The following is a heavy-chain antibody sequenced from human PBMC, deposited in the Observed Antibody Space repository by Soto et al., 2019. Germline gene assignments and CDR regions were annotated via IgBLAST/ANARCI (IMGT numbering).Heavy chain of an antibody. CDR1: GGSISTYY. CDR3: ARYDTGPFDL. D-gene: IGHD1-1*01. CDR2: IYYTGTT. Sequence: SETLSLTCTVSGGSISTYYWNWIRQPPGKGLEWIGHIYYTGTTNQNPSLKSRTTISVDMSKNQFSLKLSSVTAADTAVYYCARYDTGPFDLWGQGTQVTVSS. V-gene: IGHV4-59*08. J-gene: IGHJ4*02.